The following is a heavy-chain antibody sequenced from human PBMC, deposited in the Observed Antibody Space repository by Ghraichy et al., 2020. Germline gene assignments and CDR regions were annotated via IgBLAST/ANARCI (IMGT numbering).Heavy chain of an antibody. J-gene: IGHJ4*02. CDR3: AHAFYFDSSGYYSSFDY. Sequence: TLSLTLTFTFSGFSLSTSGVGVGWIRQPPGKALEWLALIYWDDDKRYSPSLKSRLTITKDTSKNQVVLTMTNMDPVDKATYYCAHAFYFDSSGYYSSFDYWGQGTLVTVSS. V-gene: IGHV2-5*02. CDR1: GFSLSTSGVG. CDR2: IYWDDDK. D-gene: IGHD3-22*01.